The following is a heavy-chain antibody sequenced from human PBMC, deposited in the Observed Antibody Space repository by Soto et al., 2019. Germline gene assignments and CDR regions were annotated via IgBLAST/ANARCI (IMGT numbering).Heavy chain of an antibody. CDR2: IFSNAEK. D-gene: IGHD6-25*01. CDR1: GFSLNSTRMG. V-gene: IGHV2-26*01. Sequence: QVTLKESGPALVKPTETLTLTCTVSGFSLNSTRMGVSWIRPPPGKALEWLAHIFSNAEKSSSTSLKSRLTISKDTSKSQVVLTMTNMDPVDTATYYCARISGNSAYYYYYGMDVRGRGTTVTVSS. CDR3: ARISGNSAYYYYYGMDV. J-gene: IGHJ6*02.